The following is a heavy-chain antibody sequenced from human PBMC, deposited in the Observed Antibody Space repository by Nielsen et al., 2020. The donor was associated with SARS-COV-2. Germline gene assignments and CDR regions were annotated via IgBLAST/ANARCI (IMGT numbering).Heavy chain of an antibody. CDR2: IRSKTNNYET. Sequence: GESLKISCAASGFTFGDAIIHWVRQASGKGLEWVGRIRSKTNNYETAYAASVKGRFTISRDESKNMAYLQMNSLKTEDTAVYYCKHYYDMDVWGQGTAVTVSS. CDR1: GFTFGDAI. CDR3: KHYYDMDV. V-gene: IGHV3-73*01. J-gene: IGHJ6*02.